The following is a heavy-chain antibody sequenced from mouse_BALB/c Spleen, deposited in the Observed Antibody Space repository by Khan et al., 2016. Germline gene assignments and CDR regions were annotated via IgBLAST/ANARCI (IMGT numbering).Heavy chain of an antibody. D-gene: IGHD2-3*01. J-gene: IGHJ4*01. CDR3: ASTSSGYYGGLDY. CDR2: IDPANDNT. Sequence: VQLQQSGAELVKPGASVKLSCTASGFNIKDTYMHWVKQRPEQGLEWIGRIDPANDNTKYDPKFQGKATITADTSSNTAYLQLSRLTSEDTAVYYCASTSSGYYGGLDYWGQGTSVPVSS. CDR1: GFNIKDTY. V-gene: IGHV14-3*02.